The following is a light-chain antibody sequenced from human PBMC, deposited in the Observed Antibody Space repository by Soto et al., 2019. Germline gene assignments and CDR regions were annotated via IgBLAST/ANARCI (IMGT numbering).Light chain of an antibody. Sequence: QSVLTQPPSASGTPGQRVSISCSGGSSNIGTNTVNWYQHLPGTAPKLLIFSNDERPSGGPDRFSGSKSGTSASLAISGLQSDDEADYYCATWDDSLNGVVFGGGTKVTVL. J-gene: IGLJ2*01. V-gene: IGLV1-44*01. CDR1: SSNIGTNT. CDR3: ATWDDSLNGVV. CDR2: SND.